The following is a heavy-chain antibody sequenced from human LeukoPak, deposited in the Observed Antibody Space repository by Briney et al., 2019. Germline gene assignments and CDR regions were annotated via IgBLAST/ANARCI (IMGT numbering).Heavy chain of an antibody. D-gene: IGHD4-11*01. CDR2: INPNSGGT. Sequence: ASVKVSCKASGYTFTGYYMHWVRQAPGQGLEWMGWINPNSGGTNYAQKFQGRVTMTRDTSTSTVYMELSSLRSEDTAVYYCARSVTIQNYYYYGMDVWGQGTTVTVSS. CDR3: ARSVTIQNYYYYGMDV. CDR1: GYTFTGYY. V-gene: IGHV1-2*02. J-gene: IGHJ6*02.